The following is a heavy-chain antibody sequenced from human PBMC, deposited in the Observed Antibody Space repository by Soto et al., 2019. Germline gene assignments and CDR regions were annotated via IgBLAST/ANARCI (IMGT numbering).Heavy chain of an antibody. CDR2: IYWDDDK. D-gene: IGHD6-19*01. CDR3: VHRRLQSSGWYSHA. V-gene: IGHV2-5*02. CDR1: GFSLSTTGVG. Sequence: QITLKESGPPLVKPTQTLTLTCTFSGFSLSTTGVGVGWIRQPPGKALEWLALIYWDDDKRYSPSLKSRLTITKDTSKNQVVLTMTNMDPVDTATYYCVHRRLQSSGWYSHAWGQGTLVTVSS. J-gene: IGHJ5*02.